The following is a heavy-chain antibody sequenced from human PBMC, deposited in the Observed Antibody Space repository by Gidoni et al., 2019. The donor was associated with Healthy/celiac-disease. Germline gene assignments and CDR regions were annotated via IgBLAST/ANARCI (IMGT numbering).Heavy chain of an antibody. CDR2: ISYDGSNK. CDR1: GFTFSSYA. D-gene: IGHD2-15*01. CDR3: ARDSVVVAAQFDY. J-gene: IGHJ4*02. Sequence: QVQLVESGGGVVQPGRSLRLSCEASGFTFSSYAMHWVRQAPGKGLEWVAVISYDGSNKSYADSVKGRFTISRDNSKNTLYLQMNSLRAEDTAVYYCARDSVVVAAQFDYWGQGTLVTVSS. V-gene: IGHV3-30-3*01.